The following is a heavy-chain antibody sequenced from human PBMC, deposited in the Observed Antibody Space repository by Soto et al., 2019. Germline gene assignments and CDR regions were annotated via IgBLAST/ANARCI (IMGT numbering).Heavy chain of an antibody. D-gene: IGHD1-26*01. Sequence: GGSLRLSCAASGFSFSGYNMNWVRQAPGKGLEWVAVISYDGSNKYYADSVKGRFTISRDNSKNTLYLQMNSLRAEDTAVYYCAKDRAKWELYYYGMDVWGQGTTVTVSS. J-gene: IGHJ6*02. CDR2: ISYDGSNK. CDR3: AKDRAKWELYYYGMDV. V-gene: IGHV3-30*18. CDR1: GFSFSGYN.